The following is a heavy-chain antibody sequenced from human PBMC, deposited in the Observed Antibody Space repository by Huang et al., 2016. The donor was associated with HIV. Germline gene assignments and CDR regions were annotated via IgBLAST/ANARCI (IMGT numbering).Heavy chain of an antibody. D-gene: IGHD1-1*01. J-gene: IGHJ4*02. CDR3: LPVITTEYLDY. CDR2: NSRSSSYI. CDR1: GLTFSRYT. V-gene: IGHV3-21*01. Sequence: EVQLVESGGGLVTPGESLRISCAASGLTFSRYTMNWVRQAPGKGLGGVSANSRSSSYISYVDSVKGRFTISRDNAKNSLYLQMNSLRAEDTAVYYCLPVITTEYLDYWGQGTLVTVSS.